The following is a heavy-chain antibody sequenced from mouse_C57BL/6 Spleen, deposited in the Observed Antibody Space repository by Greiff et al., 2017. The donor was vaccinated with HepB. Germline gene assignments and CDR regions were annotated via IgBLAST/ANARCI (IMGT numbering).Heavy chain of an antibody. J-gene: IGHJ2*01. CDR1: GFTFSDYG. V-gene: IGHV5-17*01. D-gene: IGHD1-1*01. CDR2: ISSGSSTI. CDR3: ARGSYYYVSSSVYFDY. Sequence: EVQGVESGGGLVKPGGSLKLSCAASGFTFSDYGMHWVRRAPEKGLEWVAYISSGSSTIYYADTVKGRFTISRDNAKNTLFLQMTSLRSEDTAMYYCARGSYYYVSSSVYFDYWGQGTTLTVSS.